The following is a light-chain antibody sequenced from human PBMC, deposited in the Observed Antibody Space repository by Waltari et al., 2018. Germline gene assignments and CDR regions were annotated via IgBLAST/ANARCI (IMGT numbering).Light chain of an antibody. V-gene: IGLV3-27*01. CDR2: KDT. Sequence: YDLTQPFSVSVSPGQTATITCSGDVLAEKCVRWFQQKPGQAPTLILHKDTERPSGIPERFSGSSSGSTVTLTIRGALLEDEADYHCHAAADNNWFFGGGTKLTVL. CDR3: HAAADNNWF. J-gene: IGLJ2*01. CDR1: VLAEKC.